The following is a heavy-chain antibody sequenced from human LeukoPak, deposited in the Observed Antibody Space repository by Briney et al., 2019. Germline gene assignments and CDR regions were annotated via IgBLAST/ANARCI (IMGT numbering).Heavy chain of an antibody. CDR3: ARRVDSSGFNWFDP. Sequence: SETLSLTCAVSGGSISSSNWWSWVRQPPGKGLEWIGEIYHSGSTNYNPSLKSRVTISVDKSKNQFSLKLSSVTAADTAVYYCARRVDSSGFNWFDPWGQGTLVTVSS. D-gene: IGHD3-22*01. CDR1: GGSISSSNW. J-gene: IGHJ5*02. CDR2: IYHSGST. V-gene: IGHV4-4*02.